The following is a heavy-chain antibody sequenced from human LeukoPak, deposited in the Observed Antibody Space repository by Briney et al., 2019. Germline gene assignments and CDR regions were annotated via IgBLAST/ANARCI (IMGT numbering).Heavy chain of an antibody. Sequence: ASVKVSCKASGYTFTSYGISWVRQAPGQGLEWMGWISAYNGNTNYAQRLQGRVTLTTDTSTRPASMAVRELRSDHTAVYYCARRVATTDGDYWGKGTLVTVSS. D-gene: IGHD5-12*01. CDR3: ARRVATTDGDY. CDR2: ISAYNGNT. J-gene: IGHJ4*02. V-gene: IGHV1-18*01. CDR1: GYTFTSYG.